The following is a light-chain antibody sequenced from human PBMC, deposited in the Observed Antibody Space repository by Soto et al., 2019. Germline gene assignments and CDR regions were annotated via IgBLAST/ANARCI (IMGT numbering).Light chain of an antibody. J-gene: IGKJ1*01. V-gene: IGKV1-39*01. Sequence: DILMTQSPSSLSASVGDRVTITCRASQSISSYLNCYQQKPGKAPKLLIYAASSLQSGVPSRFSGSGSGTDFTLTISSLQPEDFATYYCQQSYSTPWTFGQGTQVEIK. CDR1: QSISSY. CDR2: AAS. CDR3: QQSYSTPWT.